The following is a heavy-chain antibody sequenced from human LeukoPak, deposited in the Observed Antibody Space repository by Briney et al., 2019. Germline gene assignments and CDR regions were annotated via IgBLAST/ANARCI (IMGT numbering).Heavy chain of an antibody. CDR3: AREAVAGTIGLFDY. CDR2: IKQDGSEE. Sequence: GGSLRLSCAASGLTFTTYWMMWVRQAPGKGLEWVAKIKQDGSEEYYVDSVRGRFTISRDNTKNSFYLQMNSLRAEDTAVYYCAREAVAGTIGLFDYWGQGTLVTVSS. V-gene: IGHV3-7*01. D-gene: IGHD6-19*01. J-gene: IGHJ4*02. CDR1: GLTFTTYW.